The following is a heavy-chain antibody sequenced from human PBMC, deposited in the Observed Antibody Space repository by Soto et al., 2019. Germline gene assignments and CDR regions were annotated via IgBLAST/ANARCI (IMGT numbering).Heavy chain of an antibody. V-gene: IGHV3-53*01. CDR3: ASSRDYYYYGMDV. Sequence: SGGSLRLSCAASGFTVSSNYMGWVRQAPGKGLEWVSVIYSGGSTYYADSVKGRFTISRDNSKNTLYLQMNSLRAEDTAVYYCASSRDYYYYGMDVWGQGTTVTV. CDR2: IYSGGST. CDR1: GFTVSSNY. D-gene: IGHD6-13*01. J-gene: IGHJ6*02.